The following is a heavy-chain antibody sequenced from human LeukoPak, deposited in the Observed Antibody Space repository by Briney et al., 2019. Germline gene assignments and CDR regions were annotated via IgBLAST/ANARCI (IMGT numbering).Heavy chain of an antibody. CDR2: IYQTGNT. V-gene: IGHV4-30-2*06. D-gene: IGHD3-9*01. CDR1: GGSISSGSYY. Sequence: SETLSLTCTVSGGSISSGSYYWSWIRQSPGKGLEWIGNIYQTGNTYYNPSLESRLTISLDRSKNQFSLKLNSVTAADTAVYFCARASRYLIDYWGQGTLVTVSS. J-gene: IGHJ4*02. CDR3: ARASRYLIDY.